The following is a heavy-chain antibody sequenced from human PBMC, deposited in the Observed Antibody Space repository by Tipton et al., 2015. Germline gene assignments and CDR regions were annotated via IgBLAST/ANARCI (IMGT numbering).Heavy chain of an antibody. J-gene: IGHJ4*02. Sequence: SLRLSCAASGFTFSSYAMHWVRQAPGKGLEWVATFWYDGSNKYYADSVKGRFTISRDNSKNTLYLQMNSLRAEDTAVYYCAKGTPGNYYDSSGWDYWGQGTLVTVSS. CDR1: GFTFSSYA. CDR2: FWYDGSNK. CDR3: AKGTPGNYYDSSGWDY. D-gene: IGHD3-22*01. V-gene: IGHV3-33*06.